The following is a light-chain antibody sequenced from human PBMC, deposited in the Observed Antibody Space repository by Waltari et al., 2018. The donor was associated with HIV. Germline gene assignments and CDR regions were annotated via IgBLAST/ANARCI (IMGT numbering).Light chain of an antibody. CDR3: AAWDDSLSGYV. V-gene: IGLV1-47*01. Sequence: SVLTQPPSASGTPGQRVTISCSGSSSNIGSNYVYWYQQLPGTAPKLLIYRNNQRPSGDPDRFSGSKSGTAASLAIGGLRSEDEAEYYCAAWDDSLSGYVFGTGTKVTVL. CDR2: RNN. CDR1: SSNIGSNY. J-gene: IGLJ1*01.